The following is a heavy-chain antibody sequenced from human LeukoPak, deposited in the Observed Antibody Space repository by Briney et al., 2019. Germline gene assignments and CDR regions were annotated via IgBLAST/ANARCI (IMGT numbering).Heavy chain of an antibody. CDR3: ARALYDSSGYYYG. Sequence: ASVKVSCKASGYTFTSYAMHWVRQAPGQRLEWMGWINAGNGNTKYSQKFQGRVTMTRDTSTSTVYMELSSLRSEDTAVYYCARALYDSSGYYYGWGQGTLVTVSS. D-gene: IGHD3-22*01. J-gene: IGHJ4*02. CDR2: INAGNGNT. CDR1: GYTFTSYA. V-gene: IGHV1-3*01.